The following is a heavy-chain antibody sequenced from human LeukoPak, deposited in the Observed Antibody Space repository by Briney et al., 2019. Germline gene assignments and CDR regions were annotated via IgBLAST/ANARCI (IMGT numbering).Heavy chain of an antibody. J-gene: IGHJ4*02. D-gene: IGHD5-24*01. CDR2: INHSGST. CDR1: GGSFSGYY. V-gene: IGHV4-34*01. CDR3: ARGDGRDGYKGRLDY. Sequence: SETLSLTCAVSGGSFSGYYWSWIRQPPGKGLEWIGEINHSGSTDYNPSLKSRLTISVDTSKNQFSLKMSSVTAADTAVYYCARGDGRDGYKGRLDYWGQGTLVTVSS.